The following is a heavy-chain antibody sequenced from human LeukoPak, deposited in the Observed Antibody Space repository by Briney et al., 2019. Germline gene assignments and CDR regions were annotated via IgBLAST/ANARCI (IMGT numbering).Heavy chain of an antibody. V-gene: IGHV4-61*02. J-gene: IGHJ4*02. D-gene: IGHD3-10*01. CDR3: ARHLSYGSGDYQNYFDY. CDR1: GGSISSDSYY. Sequence: PSETLSLTCTVSGGSISSDSYYWSWIRQPAGKGLEWIGRIYTTGSANYNPSLKSRVTISIDTSKNQFSLKLTSVTAADAAVYYCARHLSYGSGDYQNYFDYWGQGILVTVSS. CDR2: IYTTGSA.